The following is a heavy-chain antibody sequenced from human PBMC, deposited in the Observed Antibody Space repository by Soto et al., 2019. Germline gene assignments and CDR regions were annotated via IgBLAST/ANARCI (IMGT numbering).Heavy chain of an antibody. CDR2: FAGHFATL. J-gene: IGHJ4*02. V-gene: IGHV3-23*01. D-gene: IGHD1-26*01. CDR1: GFTFSNHL. CDR3: VREGGLGVEGFDV. Sequence: EVQLLESGGGLVQPGGSLTLSCAASGFTFSNHLIHWVRQAPGEGLEWVSGFAGHFATLLYVDSVKGRFTISRDNSKDPSVLQMNNLGAEGSAIYYCVREGGLGVEGFDVWGQGRLVSVSS.